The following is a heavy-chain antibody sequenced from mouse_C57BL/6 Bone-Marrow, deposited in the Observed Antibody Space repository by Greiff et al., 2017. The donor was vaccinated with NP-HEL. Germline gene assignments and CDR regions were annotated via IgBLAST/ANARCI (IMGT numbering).Heavy chain of an antibody. CDR2: ISSGGDYI. D-gene: IGHD2-5*01. CDR1: GFTFSSYA. Sequence: EVKLVESGEGLVKPGGSLKLSCAASGFTFSSYAMSWVRQTPEKRLEWVAYISSGGDYIYYADTVKGRFTISRDNARNTLYLQMSSLKSEDTAMYYCTRDPIYSNSPWAKPAWFAYWGQGTLVTVSA. CDR3: TRDPIYSNSPWAKPAWFAY. V-gene: IGHV5-9-1*02. J-gene: IGHJ3*01.